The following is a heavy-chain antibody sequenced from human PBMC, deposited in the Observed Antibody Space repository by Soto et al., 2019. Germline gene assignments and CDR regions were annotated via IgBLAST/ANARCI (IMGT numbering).Heavy chain of an antibody. D-gene: IGHD4-4*01. CDR2: ISAAGDP. J-gene: IGHJ6*02. V-gene: IGHV3-13*05. CDR1: GFTFRNYD. CDR3: ARTDSDFYGLDV. Sequence: EVQLVESGGGLVQPGGSLRLSCEASGFTFRNYDMHWVRQGTGKGLEWVSGISAAGDPDYADSVEGRFTISRKNAQNSFFLQMNSLRVGDTAVYYCARTDSDFYGLDVWGQGTTVIVSS.